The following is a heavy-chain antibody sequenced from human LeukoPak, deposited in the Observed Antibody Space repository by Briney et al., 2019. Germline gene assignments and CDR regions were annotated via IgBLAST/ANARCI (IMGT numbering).Heavy chain of an antibody. V-gene: IGHV4-34*01. CDR1: GDSLSSGGYS. Sequence: SETLSLTCEVSGDSLSSGGYSWSWIRQPPGKGLEWIGEINHSGSTNYNPSLKSRVTISVDTSKNQFSLKLSSVTAADTAVYYCARGRSNGWFYWGQGTLVTVSS. J-gene: IGHJ4*02. CDR2: INHSGST. D-gene: IGHD2-8*01. CDR3: ARGRSNGWFY.